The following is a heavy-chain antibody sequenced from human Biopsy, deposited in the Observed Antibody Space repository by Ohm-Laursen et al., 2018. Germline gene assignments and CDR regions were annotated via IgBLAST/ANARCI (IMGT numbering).Heavy chain of an antibody. CDR3: GNEIYGRDY. V-gene: IGHV4-34*08. J-gene: IGHJ4*02. CDR1: GATYSDYY. Sequence: SETLSLTCVVYGATYSDYYWSWIRQPPGKGLEWLGQIDRSGNTNYNPSLKGRLTISANTSKNQFSLKLTSVTAADTAVYFCGNEIYGRDYWGQGALVTVSS. CDR2: IDRSGNT. D-gene: IGHD4-17*01.